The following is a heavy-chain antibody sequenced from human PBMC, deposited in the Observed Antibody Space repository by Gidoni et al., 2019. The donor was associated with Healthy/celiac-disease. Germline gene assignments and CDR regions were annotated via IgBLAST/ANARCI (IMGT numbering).Heavy chain of an antibody. J-gene: IGHJ4*02. D-gene: IGHD1-26*01. Sequence: EVQMLESGGGLVHPGGSLRLSCVASWFTFSSYALSWARQAPGKGLEWVSAISGSGGSTYYADSVKGRFTISRDNSKNTLYLQMNSLRAEDTAVYYCAKDSTRIVGATLDYWGQGTLVTVSS. V-gene: IGHV3-23*01. CDR1: WFTFSSYA. CDR3: AKDSTRIVGATLDY. CDR2: ISGSGGST.